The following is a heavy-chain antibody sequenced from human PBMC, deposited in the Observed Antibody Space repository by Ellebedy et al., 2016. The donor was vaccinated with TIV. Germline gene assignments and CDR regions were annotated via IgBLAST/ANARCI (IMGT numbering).Heavy chain of an antibody. J-gene: IGHJ3*02. V-gene: IGHV3-7*01. Sequence: GGSLRLSCAASGFTFNSYWMTWVRQAPGKGLEWVANIRQDGSDKYYVDSVKGRFTISRDNAKSSLYLQMDSVRAEDTAVYYCATDGSYGDHLSPAHAFENWGQGTMVIVSS. D-gene: IGHD1-26*01. CDR1: GFTFNSYW. CDR2: IRQDGSDK. CDR3: ATDGSYGDHLSPAHAFEN.